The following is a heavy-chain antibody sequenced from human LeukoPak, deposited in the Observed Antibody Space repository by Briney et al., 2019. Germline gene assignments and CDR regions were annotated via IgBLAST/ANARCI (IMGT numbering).Heavy chain of an antibody. CDR1: GGSITSYY. V-gene: IGHV4-59*01. CDR2: IYYSGKT. J-gene: IGHJ5*02. CDR3: AREGPHSGWFDP. Sequence: SETLSLTCTVSGGSITSYYWSWIRQPPGKGLEWIGYIYYSGKTDYNPSLKGRVTISVDASRNQFSLRLSSVTAADTAVYYCAREGPHSGWFDPWGQGTLGTVSS. D-gene: IGHD1-26*01.